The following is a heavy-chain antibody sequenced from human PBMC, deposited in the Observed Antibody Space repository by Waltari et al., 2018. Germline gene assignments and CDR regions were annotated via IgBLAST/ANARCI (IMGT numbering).Heavy chain of an antibody. D-gene: IGHD6-13*01. Sequence: GSELKNPGASVKVSCKASGYTFSKYAMNWVRQAPGQGLEWMGWIHTSTGKPTYAPGFTERFVFSVDTSVSTAYLQISSLKAEDSAVYYCAKEWRGDGGSWSPGAFDSWGQGTLVTVSS. J-gene: IGHJ4*02. CDR2: IHTSTGKP. CDR3: AKEWRGDGGSWSPGAFDS. V-gene: IGHV7-4-1*01. CDR1: GYTFSKYA.